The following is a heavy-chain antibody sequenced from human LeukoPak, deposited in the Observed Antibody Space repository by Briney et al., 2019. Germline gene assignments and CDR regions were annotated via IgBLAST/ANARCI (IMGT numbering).Heavy chain of an antibody. CDR1: GFTFSSYS. CDR3: ARVAAEVGMDV. V-gene: IGHV3-7*04. Sequence: GGSLGLSCAASGFTFSSYSMNWVRQAPGKGLEWVANIKQDGSEKRYVDPVKGRFTISRDNAKNSLYLQMNSLRAEDTAVYYCARVAAEVGMDVWGQGTTVTVSS. J-gene: IGHJ6*02. D-gene: IGHD6-13*01. CDR2: IKQDGSEK.